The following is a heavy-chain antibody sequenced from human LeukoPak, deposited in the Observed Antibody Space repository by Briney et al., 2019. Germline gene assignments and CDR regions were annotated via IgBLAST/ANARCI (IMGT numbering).Heavy chain of an antibody. J-gene: IGHJ4*02. V-gene: IGHV3-43D*03. CDR1: GFTFDDYA. CDR2: ISWDGGST. D-gene: IGHD6-13*01. Sequence: GGSLRLSCAASGFTFDDYAVHWVRQAPGKGLEWVSLISWDGGSTYYADSVKGRFTISRDNSKNSLYLQMNSLRAEDTALYYCAKGWGSSSWYAFDYWGQGTLVTVSS. CDR3: AKGWGSSSWYAFDY.